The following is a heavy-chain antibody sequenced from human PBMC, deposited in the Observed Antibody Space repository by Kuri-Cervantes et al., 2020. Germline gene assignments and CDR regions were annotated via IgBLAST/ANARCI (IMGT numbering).Heavy chain of an antibody. CDR3: ARAYDSSGFDY. CDR2: IIPIFGTA. J-gene: IGHJ4*02. D-gene: IGHD3-22*01. Sequence: SVKVSCKASGYTFTGYYMHWVRQAPGQGLEWMGGIIPIFGTANYAQKFQGRVTITTDESTSTAYMELSSLRSEDTAVYYCARAYDSSGFDYWGQGTLVTVSS. V-gene: IGHV1-69*05. CDR1: GYTFTGYY.